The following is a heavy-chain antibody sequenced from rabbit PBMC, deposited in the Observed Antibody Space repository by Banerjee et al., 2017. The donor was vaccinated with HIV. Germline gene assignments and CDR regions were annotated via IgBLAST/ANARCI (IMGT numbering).Heavy chain of an antibody. CDR1: GFSFSSTYW. CDR3: TRDLRIATNL. D-gene: IGHD2-1*01. V-gene: IGHV1S45*01. Sequence: QEQLVESGGGLVQPEGSLTLTCTASGFSFSSTYWVRWVRQAPGKGLELIAGVTKSGGTYYASWAKGRFTVSKTSSTTVTLQMTSLTAADTATYFCTRDLRIATNLWGPGTLVTVS. J-gene: IGHJ4*01. CDR2: VTKSGGT.